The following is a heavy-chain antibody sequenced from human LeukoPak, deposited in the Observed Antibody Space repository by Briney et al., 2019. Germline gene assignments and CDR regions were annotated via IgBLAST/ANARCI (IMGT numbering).Heavy chain of an antibody. CDR1: GYTFTSYD. V-gene: IGHV1-8*01. CDR3: ARGAPGSYCSGGSCPYFDY. CDR2: VNPNSGHT. D-gene: IGHD2-15*01. J-gene: IGHJ4*02. Sequence: ASEKVSCKASGYTFTSYDINWVRQATGQGLEWMGWVNPNSGHTGYAQKFQGRVTMTRNTSISTAYMDLSSLRSEDTAVYYCARGAPGSYCSGGSCPYFDYWGQGTLVSVSS.